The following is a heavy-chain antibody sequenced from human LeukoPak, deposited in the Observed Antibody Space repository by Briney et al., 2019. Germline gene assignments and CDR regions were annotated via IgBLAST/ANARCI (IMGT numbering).Heavy chain of an antibody. CDR3: ARLSPYSYGLAPIDY. Sequence: RGSLRLSCAASGFTVSSNYMSWVRQAPGKGLEWVSVIYSGGNTYYADSVKGRFTISRDNSKNTLYLQMNSLRAEGTAVYYCARLSPYSYGLAPIDYWGQGTLVTVSS. J-gene: IGHJ4*02. V-gene: IGHV3-66*04. D-gene: IGHD5-18*01. CDR1: GFTVSSNY. CDR2: IYSGGNT.